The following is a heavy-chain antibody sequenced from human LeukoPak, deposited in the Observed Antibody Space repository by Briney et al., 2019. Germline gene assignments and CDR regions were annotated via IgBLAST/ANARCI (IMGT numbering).Heavy chain of an antibody. J-gene: IGHJ3*02. V-gene: IGHV3-48*01. Sequence: GGSLRLSCAASGFTFSSYSMNWVRQAPGKGLEWVSYISSSSSIIDYADSVKGRFTISRDNAKNSLYLQMNSLRAEDTGVYYCARDSSGPDDAFDIWGQGTMVTVSS. CDR1: GFTFSSYS. CDR3: ARDSSGPDDAFDI. CDR2: ISSSSSII. D-gene: IGHD3-22*01.